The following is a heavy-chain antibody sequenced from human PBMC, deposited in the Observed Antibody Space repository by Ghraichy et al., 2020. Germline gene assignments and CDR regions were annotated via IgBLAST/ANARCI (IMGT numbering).Heavy chain of an antibody. CDR1: DYTFTNYG. V-gene: IGHV1-18*01. J-gene: IGHJ4*02. D-gene: IGHD3-16*02. Sequence: ASVKVSCKASDYTFTNYGINWVRQAPGQGLEWMGWISVYNGNTNYAQKFQGRVTVTTDTSTSTAYMELRSLRSDDTAVYYCARSGRYIWGSYRPEDMAYYFDYWGQGTPVTVSS. CDR3: ARSGRYIWGSYRPEDMAYYFDY. CDR2: ISVYNGNT.